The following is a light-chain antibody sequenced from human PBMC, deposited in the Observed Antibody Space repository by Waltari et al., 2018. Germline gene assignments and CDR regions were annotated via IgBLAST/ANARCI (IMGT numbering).Light chain of an antibody. CDR2: GAS. CDR3: QQYHNWPPWA. Sequence: DIVMTQSPATLSVSPGERATLSGRASQSVGTNLAWYQQRPGQAPRLLLYGASSRATGIPARFSGSGSGTDFTLTINSLQPEDFALYYCQQYHNWPPWAFGQGTKVEIK. CDR1: QSVGTN. V-gene: IGKV3-15*01. J-gene: IGKJ1*01.